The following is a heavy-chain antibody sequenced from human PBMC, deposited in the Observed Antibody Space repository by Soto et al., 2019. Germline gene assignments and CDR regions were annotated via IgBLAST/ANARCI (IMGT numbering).Heavy chain of an antibody. V-gene: IGHV1-8*01. CDR2: MNPNSGNT. Sequence: AAVKVSCKASGYTFTSYDINWVRQATGQGLEWMGWMNPNSGNTGYAQKFQGRVTMTRNTSISTAYMELSSLRSEDTAVYYCARGIAVAGSNWFDPWGQGTLVTVSS. CDR3: ARGIAVAGSNWFDP. D-gene: IGHD6-19*01. J-gene: IGHJ5*02. CDR1: GYTFTSYD.